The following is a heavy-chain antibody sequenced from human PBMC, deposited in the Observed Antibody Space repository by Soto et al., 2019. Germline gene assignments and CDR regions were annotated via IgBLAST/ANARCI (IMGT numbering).Heavy chain of an antibody. CDR1: GGTFSSYA. CDR2: IIPIFGTA. CDR3: AGPNSTIFGVVPGHYYYGMDV. Sequence: SVKVSCKASGGTFSSYAISWVRQAPGQGLEWMGGIIPIFGTANYAQKFQGRVTITADESTSTAYMELSSLRSEDTAVYYCAGPNSTIFGVVPGHYYYGMDVWGQGTTVTVSS. D-gene: IGHD3-3*01. J-gene: IGHJ6*02. V-gene: IGHV1-69*13.